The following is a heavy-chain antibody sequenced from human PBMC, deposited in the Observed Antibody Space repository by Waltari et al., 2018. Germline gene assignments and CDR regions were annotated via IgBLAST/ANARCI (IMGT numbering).Heavy chain of an antibody. CDR2: ISSSSSTI. J-gene: IGHJ6*02. CDR1: GFTFSSYS. Sequence: EVQLVESGGGLVQPGGSLRLSCAASGFTFSSYSMNWVRQAPGKGLEWVSYISSSSSTIYYADSVKGRFTISRDNAKNSLYLQMNSLRAEDTAVYYCARESEEWLRLYYYGMDVWGQGP. CDR3: ARESEEWLRLYYYGMDV. V-gene: IGHV3-48*01. D-gene: IGHD5-12*01.